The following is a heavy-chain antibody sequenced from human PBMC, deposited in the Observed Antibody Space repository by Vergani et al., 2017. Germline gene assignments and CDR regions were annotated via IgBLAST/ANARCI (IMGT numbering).Heavy chain of an antibody. CDR3: AREGGIAVADSFDY. Sequence: QVQLVESGGGVVQPGRSLRLSCAASGFTFSSYAMHWVRQAPGKGLEWVAVISYDGSNKYYADSVKGRFTISRDNSKNTLYLQMNRLRAEDTAVYYCAREGGIAVADSFDYWGQGSLVTVSS. D-gene: IGHD6-19*01. CDR1: GFTFSSYA. CDR2: ISYDGSNK. V-gene: IGHV3-30-3*01. J-gene: IGHJ4*02.